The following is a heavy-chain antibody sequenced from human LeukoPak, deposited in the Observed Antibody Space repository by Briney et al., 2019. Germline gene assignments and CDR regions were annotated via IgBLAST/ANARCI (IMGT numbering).Heavy chain of an antibody. V-gene: IGHV3-30-3*01. CDR1: GFTFSRYA. CDR3: ARDRGWLQFFDY. Sequence: GRSLRLSCAASGFTFSRYAMHWARQAPGKGLEWVAVTSYDESNKEFADSVKGRFTISRDNSKNTLYLGMNSLRADDTAVYYCARDRGWLQFFDYWGQGTLVTVST. D-gene: IGHD5-24*01. CDR2: TSYDESNK. J-gene: IGHJ4*02.